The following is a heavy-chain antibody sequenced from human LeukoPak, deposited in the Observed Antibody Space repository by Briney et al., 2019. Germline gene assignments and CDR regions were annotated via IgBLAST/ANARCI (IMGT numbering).Heavy chain of an antibody. D-gene: IGHD6-13*01. CDR3: AKDYSPEN. CDR1: GFTFSSYA. J-gene: IGHJ4*02. CDR2: NSASGGST. Sequence: PGGSLRLTCAASGFTFSSYAMSWVRQAPGKGLEGVSTNSASGGSTYYADSVKGRFTISRDNSKNTLYLQMNSLRAEDTAVYYCAKDYSPENWGQGTLVTVSS. V-gene: IGHV3-23*01.